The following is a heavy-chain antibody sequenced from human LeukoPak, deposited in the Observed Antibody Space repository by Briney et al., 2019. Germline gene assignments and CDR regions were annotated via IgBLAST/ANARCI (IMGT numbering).Heavy chain of an antibody. D-gene: IGHD3-22*01. CDR3: ARGFPYDSRGSLYYFDY. V-gene: IGHV1-69*05. Sequence: SVTVSCKVSGGTFSSYAISWVRQAPGQGLEWMGGIIPIFGTANYAQMLQGRVMITTDEYTRSAYMGLARPSSEDTAVYYCARGFPYDSRGSLYYFDYWGQGTLVTVSS. J-gene: IGHJ4*02. CDR1: GGTFSSYA. CDR2: IIPIFGTA.